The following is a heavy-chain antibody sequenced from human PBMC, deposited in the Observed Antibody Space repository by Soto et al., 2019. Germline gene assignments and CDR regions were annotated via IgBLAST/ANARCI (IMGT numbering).Heavy chain of an antibody. CDR2: IYYDGST. CDR1: GDSIRSINNY. J-gene: IGHJ6*02. D-gene: IGHD2-15*01. Sequence: SETLSLTCTVSGDSIRSINNYWGWIRQPPGKGLEWIGNIYYDGSTFYNPSLKSRVAMSIDTSKNQFSLNLTSVTATDTAVYYCARAERGRYCSGGSCYPRPYYYYGMDVWGQGTTVTVSS. CDR3: ARAERGRYCSGGSCYPRPYYYYGMDV. V-gene: IGHV4-39*01.